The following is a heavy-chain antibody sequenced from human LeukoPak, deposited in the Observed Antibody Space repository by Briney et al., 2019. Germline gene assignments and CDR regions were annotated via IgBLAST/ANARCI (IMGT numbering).Heavy chain of an antibody. V-gene: IGHV3-9*01. CDR2: ISWNSGRT. D-gene: IGHD2/OR15-2a*01. J-gene: IGHJ3*02. CDR3: AKDLLSTLIIIRAFDI. CDR1: GFTFDDYA. Sequence: GGSLRLSCAASGFTFDDYAMHWVRQAPGKGLEWVSGISWNSGRTAYAASVKGRFTISRDNAKNSLYLQMNSLRAEDTALYYCAKDLLSTLIIIRAFDIWGQGTTVTVSS.